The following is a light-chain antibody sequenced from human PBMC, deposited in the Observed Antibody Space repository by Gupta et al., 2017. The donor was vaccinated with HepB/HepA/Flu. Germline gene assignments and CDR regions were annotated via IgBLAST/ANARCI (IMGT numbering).Light chain of an antibody. CDR1: SSDY. V-gene: IGLV2-14*03. J-gene: IGLJ2*01. Sequence: QSALTQPASLSGSPGQSFTLSCTGTSSDYVSWYQQYPGKAPKLLIYNVSERPSGVSHRFSGTKSGNTASLSISGLQTEDEAYYYGSSYTYTTTLVVFGGGTKLTVL. CDR2: NVS. CDR3: SSYTYTTTLVV.